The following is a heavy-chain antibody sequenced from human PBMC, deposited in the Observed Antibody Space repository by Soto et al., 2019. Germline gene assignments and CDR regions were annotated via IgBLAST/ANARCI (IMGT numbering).Heavy chain of an antibody. V-gene: IGHV2-5*01. Sequence: QITLKESGPTLVNPTQTLTLTCTFSGFSLSTSGVGVGWIRQPPGKALEWLALSYWNDDKRYSPSLKSKLTITQDTSKNQVVLTMTNMDPVDTATYYCAHHDSGYDTGCSGYYWGQGTLVTVSS. CDR3: AHHDSGYDTGCSGYY. J-gene: IGHJ4*02. CDR1: GFSLSTSGVG. D-gene: IGHD5-12*01. CDR2: SYWNDDK.